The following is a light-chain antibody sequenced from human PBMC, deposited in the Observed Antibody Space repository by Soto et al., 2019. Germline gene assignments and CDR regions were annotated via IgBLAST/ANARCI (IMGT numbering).Light chain of an antibody. CDR1: RTDVDGYNY. CDR2: DVS. Sequence: QSALTQPASVSGSPGQSITISCTGTRTDVDGYNYVSWYQQHPGKAPKLMIYDVSNRPSGVSNRFSGSKSGNTASLTISGLQAEDEADYYCSSYTSARVFGTGTKVTV. CDR3: SSYTSARV. V-gene: IGLV2-14*01. J-gene: IGLJ1*01.